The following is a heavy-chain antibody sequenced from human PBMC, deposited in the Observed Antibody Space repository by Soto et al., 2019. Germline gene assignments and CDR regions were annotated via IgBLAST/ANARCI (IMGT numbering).Heavy chain of an antibody. V-gene: IGHV3-15*01. D-gene: IGHD3-3*01. CDR3: TRVLRFLEWNFDY. CDR1: GFTFSNAW. CDR2: IKSKTDGGTT. J-gene: IGHJ4*02. Sequence: GGSLSLSCAASGFTFSNAWMSWVRQAPGKGLEWVGRIKSKTDGGTTDYAAPVKGRFTISRDDSKNTLYLQMNSLKTEDTAVYYCTRVLRFLEWNFDYWGQGTLVTVSS.